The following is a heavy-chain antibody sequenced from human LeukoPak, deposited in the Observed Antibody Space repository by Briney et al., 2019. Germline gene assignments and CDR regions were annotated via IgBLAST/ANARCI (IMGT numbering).Heavy chain of an antibody. CDR1: GYTFTSYD. D-gene: IGHD3-9*01. CDR2: MNPNSGNT. V-gene: IGHV1-8*01. CDR3: ARAGVLRYFDWLPQSFDY. Sequence: ASVKVSCKASGYTFTSYDINWVRQATGQGLEWMGWMNPNSGNTGYAQKFQGRVTMTRDTSISTAYIELSRLRSDDTAVYYCARAGVLRYFDWLPQSFDYWGQGTLVTVSS. J-gene: IGHJ4*02.